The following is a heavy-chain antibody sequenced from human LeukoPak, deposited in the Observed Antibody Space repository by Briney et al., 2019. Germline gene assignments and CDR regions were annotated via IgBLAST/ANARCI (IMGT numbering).Heavy chain of an antibody. CDR2: IYHSGST. CDR3: ARRWGGLGYCSGGSCYRDFDY. D-gene: IGHD2-15*01. CDR1: GYSISSGYY. V-gene: IGHV4-38-2*01. Sequence: SETLSLTCAVSGYSISSGYYWGWIRQPPGKGLEWIGSIYHSGSTYYNPSLKSRVTISVDTSKNQFSLKLSSVTAADTAVYYCARRWGGLGYCSGGSCYRDFDYWVQGTLVTVSS. J-gene: IGHJ4*02.